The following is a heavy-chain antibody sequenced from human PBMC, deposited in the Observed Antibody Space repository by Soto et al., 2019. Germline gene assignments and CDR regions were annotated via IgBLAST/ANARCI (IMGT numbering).Heavy chain of an antibody. CDR2: ISAYNGNT. CDR1: GYTFTSYH. V-gene: IGHV1-18*01. Sequence: QVQLVQSGAEVKKPGASVKVSCKASGYTFTSYHITWVRQAPGQGLEWMGWISAYNGNTNYAQKIQGRVTMTTDTSTSTAYMELRSVGSDDTAGDYCPGDSPHPREWGQGTLVTVSS. J-gene: IGHJ4*02. CDR3: PGDSPHPRE. D-gene: IGHD1-26*01.